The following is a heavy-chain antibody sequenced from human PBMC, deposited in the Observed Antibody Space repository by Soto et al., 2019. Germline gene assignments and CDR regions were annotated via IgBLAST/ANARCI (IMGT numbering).Heavy chain of an antibody. D-gene: IGHD3-22*01. CDR1: GGSISSGGYY. J-gene: IGHJ4*02. CDR3: ARVYYDSSGYRGYFDD. V-gene: IGHV4-31*03. CDR2: IYYSGST. Sequence: QVQLQESGPGLVKPSQTLSLTCTVSGGSISSGGYYWSWIRQHPGKGLEWIGYIYYSGSTYYNPSLKSRVTITVDTAKNQFSLKLSSVTAADTAVYYCARVYYDSSGYRGYFDDWGQGTLVTVSS.